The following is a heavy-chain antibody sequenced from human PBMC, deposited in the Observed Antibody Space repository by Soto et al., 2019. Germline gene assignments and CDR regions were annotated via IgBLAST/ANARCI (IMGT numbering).Heavy chain of an antibody. D-gene: IGHD3-16*02. CDR1: GGTFSSYA. CDR3: ARDGDMITFGGVISNWFDP. V-gene: IGHV1-69*13. Sequence: SVKVSCKVSGGTFSSYAISRVRQAPGQGLEWMGGIIPIFGTANYAQKFQGRVTITADESTSTAYMELSSLRSEDTAVYYCARDGDMITFGGVISNWFDPWGQGTLVTVSS. CDR2: IIPIFGTA. J-gene: IGHJ5*02.